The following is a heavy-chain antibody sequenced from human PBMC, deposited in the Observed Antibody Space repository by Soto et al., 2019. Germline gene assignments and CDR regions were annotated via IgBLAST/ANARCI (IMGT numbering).Heavy chain of an antibody. J-gene: IGHJ5*02. CDR2: IYHNGSP. CDR1: GGSISSTNW. CDR3: ATLPPRFVVSLLPIPT. D-gene: IGHD2-21*01. V-gene: IGHV4-4*02. Sequence: SETLSLTCVVSGGSISSTNWWTWVRQPPGKRLEWIGEIYHNGSPTYNPSLRGRATISVDKSNNQFSLRLRSVTAADTAVYYWATLPPRFVVSLLPIPTWGQGILVTVSS.